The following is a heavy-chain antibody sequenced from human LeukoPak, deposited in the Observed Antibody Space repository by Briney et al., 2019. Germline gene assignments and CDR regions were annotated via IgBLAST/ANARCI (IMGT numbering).Heavy chain of an antibody. CDR3: ARVVVPAAMGYYYYMDV. V-gene: IGHV1-18*01. CDR1: GYTFTSYG. J-gene: IGHJ6*03. D-gene: IGHD2-2*01. CDR2: IRAYNGNT. Sequence: ASVKVSCKASGYTFTSYGMSWVRQAPGQGLEWMGWIRAYNGNTDYAQKLQDRVTVTTDTSTSTAYMELRSLRSDDTAVYYCARVVVPAAMGYYYYMDVWGKGTTVTVSS.